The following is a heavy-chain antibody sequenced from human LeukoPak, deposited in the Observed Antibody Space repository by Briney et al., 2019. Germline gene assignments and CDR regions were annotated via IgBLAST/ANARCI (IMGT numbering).Heavy chain of an antibody. CDR2: ISYDGSNK. J-gene: IGHJ4*02. V-gene: IGHV3-30-3*01. D-gene: IGHD1-1*01. CDR3: ARVWGGTGTTPGLFDY. Sequence: GGSLRLSCAASGFTFSSYAMHWVRQAPGKGLEWVAVISYDGSNKYYADSVKGRFTISRDNSKNTPYLQMNSLRAEDTAVYYCARVWGGTGTTPGLFDYWGQGTLVTVSS. CDR1: GFTFSSYA.